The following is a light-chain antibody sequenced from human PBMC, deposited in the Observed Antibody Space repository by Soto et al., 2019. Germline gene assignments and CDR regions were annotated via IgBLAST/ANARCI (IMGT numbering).Light chain of an antibody. CDR3: QQYVSSPWA. Sequence: EIVLTQSPGSLSLSPGEGATLSCRAGQTVSSRYLAWYQQNPGQAHRLLIYATSSRATGTPDRFSGSGSGTDFTLTISRLEPEDFAVYYCQQYVSSPWAFGQGTKVEI. CDR2: ATS. J-gene: IGKJ1*01. CDR1: QTVSSRY. V-gene: IGKV3-20*01.